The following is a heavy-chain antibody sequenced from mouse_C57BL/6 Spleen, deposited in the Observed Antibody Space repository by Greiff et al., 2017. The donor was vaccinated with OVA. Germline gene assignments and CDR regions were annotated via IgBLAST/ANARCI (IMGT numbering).Heavy chain of an antibody. Sequence: QVQLQQPGAELVKPGASVKMSCKASGYTFTSYWITWVKQRPGQGLEWIGDIYPGSGSTNYNEKFKSKATLTVDTSSSTAYMQLSSLTSEDSAVYYCARTKATVGYAMGYWGQGTSVTVSS. CDR1: GYTFTSYW. V-gene: IGHV1-55*01. J-gene: IGHJ4*01. CDR3: ARTKATVGYAMGY. D-gene: IGHD1-1*01. CDR2: IYPGSGST.